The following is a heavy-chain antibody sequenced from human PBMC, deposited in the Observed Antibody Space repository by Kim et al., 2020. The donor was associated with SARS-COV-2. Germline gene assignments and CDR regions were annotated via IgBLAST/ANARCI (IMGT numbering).Heavy chain of an antibody. CDR3: AALQKQQLVRPRWYYYGMDV. D-gene: IGHD6-13*01. CDR1: GFTFSDYY. Sequence: GGSLRLSCAASGFTFSDYYMSWIRQAPGKGLEWVSYISSSGSTIYYADSVKGRFTISRDNAKNSPYLQMNSLRAEDTAVYYCAALQKQQLVRPRWYYYGMDVWGQGTTVTVSS. CDR2: ISSSGSTI. V-gene: IGHV3-11*01. J-gene: IGHJ6*02.